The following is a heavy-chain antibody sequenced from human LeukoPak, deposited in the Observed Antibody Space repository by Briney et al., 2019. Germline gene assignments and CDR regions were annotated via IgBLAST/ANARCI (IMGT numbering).Heavy chain of an antibody. CDR2: IYHSGST. J-gene: IGHJ5*02. Sequence: SETLSLTCTVSGYSISSGYYWGWIRQPPGKGLEWIGSIYHSGSTYYNPSLKSRVTISVDTSKNQFSLKLSSVTAADTAVYYCARHPIVVAVAAGNWFDPWGQGTLVTVSS. V-gene: IGHV4-38-2*02. CDR3: ARHPIVVAVAAGNWFDP. D-gene: IGHD2-15*01. CDR1: GYSISSGYY.